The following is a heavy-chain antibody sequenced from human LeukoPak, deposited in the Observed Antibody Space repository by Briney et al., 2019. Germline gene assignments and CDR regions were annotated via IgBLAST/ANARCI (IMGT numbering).Heavy chain of an antibody. CDR1: NGFDSYYF. J-gene: IGHJ5*02. CDR3: AVYGGDWQFLS. D-gene: IGHD2-21*02. Sequence: SSETLSLTCAVYNGFDSYYFMLVRQPPGKGLEWIGEITYKRSANYNSSLMSRATISMDVSQRQFSLKLTSVTAADTATYYCAVYGGDWQFLSWGQGTRVTVS. CDR2: ITYKRSA. V-gene: IGHV4-34*01.